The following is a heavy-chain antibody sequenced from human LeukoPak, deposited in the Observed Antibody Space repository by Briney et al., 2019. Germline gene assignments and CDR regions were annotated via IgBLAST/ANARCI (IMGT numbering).Heavy chain of an antibody. CDR3: ARGAWFGATRGGVFFDY. CDR2: IYYSGST. D-gene: IGHD3-10*01. V-gene: IGHV4-31*03. J-gene: IGHJ4*02. Sequence: SQTLSLTCTVSGGSISSGGYYWSWIRQHPGKGLEWIGYIYYSGSTYYSPSLKSRVTISVDTSKNQFSLKLSSVTAADTAVYYCARGAWFGATRGGVFFDYWGQGTLVTVSS. CDR1: GGSISSGGYY.